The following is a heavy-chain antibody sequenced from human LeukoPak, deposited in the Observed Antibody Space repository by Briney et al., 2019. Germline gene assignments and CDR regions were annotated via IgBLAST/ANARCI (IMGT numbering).Heavy chain of an antibody. CDR2: IYYSGST. CDR3: ARAEYGGNSGVWGLSDY. CDR1: GGSISSYY. D-gene: IGHD4-23*01. J-gene: IGHJ4*02. V-gene: IGHV4-59*01. Sequence: SETLSLTCTVSGGSISSYYWSWIRQPPGKGLEWVGYIYYSGSTNYNPSLKSRVTISVDTSKNQFSLKLSSVTAADTAVYYCARAEYGGNSGVWGLSDYWGQGALVTVSS.